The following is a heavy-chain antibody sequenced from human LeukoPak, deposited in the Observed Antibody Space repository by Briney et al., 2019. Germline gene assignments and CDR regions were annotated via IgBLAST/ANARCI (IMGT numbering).Heavy chain of an antibody. CDR1: GFTFSGHW. D-gene: IGHD3-16*02. V-gene: IGHV3-74*01. CDR2: INSDGSTT. J-gene: IGHJ3*02. Sequence: GGSLRLSCAASGFTFSGHWLHWVRQAPGKGLVWVSRINSDGSTTTYADSVKGRFTISGDNTKNTLYLQMNSLRAEDTAVYYCARQIEGGYHAFDIWGQGTMVPVSS. CDR3: ARQIEGGYHAFDI.